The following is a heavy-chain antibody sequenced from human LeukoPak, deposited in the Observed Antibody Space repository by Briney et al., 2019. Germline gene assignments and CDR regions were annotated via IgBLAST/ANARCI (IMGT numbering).Heavy chain of an antibody. D-gene: IGHD5-12*01. CDR1: GFTLSNYN. CDR2: ISSTSSTI. CDR3: ARDDTGYPY. Sequence: GGSLRLSCAASGFTLSNYNMNWVRQGPGKGLEWVSYISSTSSTIFYADSVKGRFTISRDNAKNSMYLQMNSLRDEDAAVYYCARDDTGYPYWGQGTLVTVSS. J-gene: IGHJ4*02. V-gene: IGHV3-48*02.